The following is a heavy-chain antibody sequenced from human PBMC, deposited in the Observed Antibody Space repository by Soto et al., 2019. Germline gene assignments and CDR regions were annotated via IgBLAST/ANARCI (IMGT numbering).Heavy chain of an antibody. CDR1: GGSISSSSYY. J-gene: IGHJ6*02. Sequence: PSETLSLTCTVSGGSISSSSYYWGWIRQPPWKGLEWIGSIYYSGSTYYNPSLKSRVTISVDTSKNQFSLKLSSVTAADTAVYYCARRRFGGVLWFGYGMDVWGQGXTVTV. D-gene: IGHD3-10*01. V-gene: IGHV4-39*01. CDR3: ARRRFGGVLWFGYGMDV. CDR2: IYYSGST.